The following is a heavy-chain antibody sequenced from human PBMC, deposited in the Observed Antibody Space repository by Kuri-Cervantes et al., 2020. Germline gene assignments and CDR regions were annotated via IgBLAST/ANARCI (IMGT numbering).Heavy chain of an antibody. CDR1: GFTFSSYG. CDR2: IWYDGSNK. Sequence: GESLKISCAASGFTFSSYGMHWVRQAPGKGLEWVAVIWYDGSNKYYADSVKGRFTISRDNSKNTLYLQMNSLRAADTAVYYCARDPPRSGWLSRYYYGMDVWGQGTTVTVSS. J-gene: IGHJ6*02. V-gene: IGHV3-33*08. CDR3: ARDPPRSGWLSRYYYGMDV. D-gene: IGHD6-19*01.